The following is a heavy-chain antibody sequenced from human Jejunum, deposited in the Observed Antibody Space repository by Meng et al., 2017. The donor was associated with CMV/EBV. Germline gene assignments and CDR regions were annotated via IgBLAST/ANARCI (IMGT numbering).Heavy chain of an antibody. V-gene: IGHV1-2*02. J-gene: IGHJ4*02. CDR1: GFIFTKYY. CDR3: AREEQGHDY. D-gene: IGHD1/OR15-1a*01. Sequence: VERGQLGDEGKKPWASVKVSCKGSGFIFTKYYINWVRQAPGQGLEWLGMISPTGGTDIGQKFQGRVTVTRDPFISTAYMELNSLTSVDGAIYYCAREEQGHDYWGQGTLVTVSS. CDR2: ISPTGGT.